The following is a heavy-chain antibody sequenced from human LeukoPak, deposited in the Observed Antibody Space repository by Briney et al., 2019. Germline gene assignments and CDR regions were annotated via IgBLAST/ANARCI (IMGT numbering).Heavy chain of an antibody. CDR2: IYYSGST. D-gene: IGHD4-17*01. CDR1: GGSINSGDYY. J-gene: IGHJ4*02. Sequence: SETLSLTCTVSGGSINSGDYYWSWIRQHPGKGLEWIGYIYYSGSTYYNPSLKSRVTISVDTSKNQFSLKLSSVTAADTAVYYCAGYGGGTTVTTFDYWGQGTLVTVSS. V-gene: IGHV4-31*03. CDR3: AGYGGGTTVTTFDY.